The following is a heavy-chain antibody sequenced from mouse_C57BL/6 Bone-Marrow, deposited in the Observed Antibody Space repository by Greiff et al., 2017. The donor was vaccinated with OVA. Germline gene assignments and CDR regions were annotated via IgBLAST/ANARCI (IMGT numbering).Heavy chain of an antibody. Sequence: EVKLMESGPELVKPGASVKMSCKASGYTFTDYNMHWVKQSHGKSLEWIGYINPNNGGTSYNQKFKGKATLTVNKSSSTAYMELRSLTSEDSAVYYCARSRWLPSWFAYWGQGTLVTVSA. V-gene: IGHV1-22*01. CDR2: INPNNGGT. J-gene: IGHJ3*01. CDR3: ARSRWLPSWFAY. D-gene: IGHD2-3*01. CDR1: GYTFTDYN.